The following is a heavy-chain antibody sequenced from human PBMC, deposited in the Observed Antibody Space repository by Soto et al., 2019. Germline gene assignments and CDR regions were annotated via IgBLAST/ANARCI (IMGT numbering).Heavy chain of an antibody. Sequence: ASVKVSCKASGYTFTGYYMHWVRQAPGQGLEWMGWINPNSGGTNYAQKFQGWVTMTRDTSISTAYMELSRLRSDDTAVYYCARDLCGGGSCYSGWFDPWGQGTLVTVSS. J-gene: IGHJ5*02. D-gene: IGHD2-15*01. CDR3: ARDLCGGGSCYSGWFDP. CDR2: INPNSGGT. CDR1: GYTFTGYY. V-gene: IGHV1-2*04.